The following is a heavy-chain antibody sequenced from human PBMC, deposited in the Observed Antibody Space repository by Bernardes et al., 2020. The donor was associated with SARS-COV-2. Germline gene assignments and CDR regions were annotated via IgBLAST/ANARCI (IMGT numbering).Heavy chain of an antibody. CDR1: GYTFTDYF. Sequence: ASVKVSCKASGYTFTDYFMNWMRQAPGQGLEWMGWISAYNGNTNYAQKLQGRVTMTTDTSTSTAYMELRSLRSDDTAVYYCARDPDDSSGYYYYYYGMDVWGQGTTVTVSS. D-gene: IGHD3-22*01. J-gene: IGHJ6*02. CDR3: ARDPDDSSGYYYYYYGMDV. CDR2: ISAYNGNT. V-gene: IGHV1-18*04.